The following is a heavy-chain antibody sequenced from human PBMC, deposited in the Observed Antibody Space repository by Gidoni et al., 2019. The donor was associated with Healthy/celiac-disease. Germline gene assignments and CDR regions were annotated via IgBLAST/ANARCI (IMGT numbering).Heavy chain of an antibody. V-gene: IGHV1-3*05. CDR3: AREYSGYDRSLDY. CDR1: GYTFTSYA. Sequence: QVQLVQSGAEEKKPGASVKVSCKASGYTFTSYAMHWVRQAPGQRLEWMGWINAGNGNTKYSQKFQGRVTITRDTSASTAYMELSSLRSEDTAVYYCAREYSGYDRSLDYWGQGTLVTVSS. D-gene: IGHD5-12*01. J-gene: IGHJ4*02. CDR2: INAGNGNT.